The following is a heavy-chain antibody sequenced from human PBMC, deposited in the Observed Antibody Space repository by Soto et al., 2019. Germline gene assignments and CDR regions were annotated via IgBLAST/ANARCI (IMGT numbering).Heavy chain of an antibody. J-gene: IGHJ6*02. Sequence: PGGSLRLSCTASGFTFGDYAMSWVRQAPGKGLEWVGFIRSKAYGGTTEYAASVKGRFTISRDDSKSTAYLQMNSLKTEDTAVYYCTSSWENYYYYYGMDVWGQGTTVTVSS. CDR1: GFTFGDYA. D-gene: IGHD6-13*01. V-gene: IGHV3-49*04. CDR3: TSSWENYYYYYGMDV. CDR2: IRSKAYGGTT.